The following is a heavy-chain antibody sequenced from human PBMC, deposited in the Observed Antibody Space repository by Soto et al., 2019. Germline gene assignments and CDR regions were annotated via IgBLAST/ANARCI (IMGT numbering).Heavy chain of an antibody. Sequence: QVQLVESGGGVVQPGRSLRLSCAASGFTFSSYGMHWVRQAPGKGQEWVAVIWYDGSNKDYADSVKGRFTISRDNSENTLYLQMNSLRAEDTAVYYCARYRYSSGGYDLDYWGQGTLVTVSS. D-gene: IGHD6-19*01. CDR3: ARYRYSSGGYDLDY. V-gene: IGHV3-33*01. CDR2: IWYDGSNK. J-gene: IGHJ4*02. CDR1: GFTFSSYG.